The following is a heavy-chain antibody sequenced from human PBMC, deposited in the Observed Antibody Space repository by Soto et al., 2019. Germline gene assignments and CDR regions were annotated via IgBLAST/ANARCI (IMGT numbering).Heavy chain of an antibody. V-gene: IGHV3-30*18. J-gene: IGHJ6*02. D-gene: IGHD1-26*01. CDR3: AKGLVGYVFGVQDYFFGMDV. CDR1: GFNFSTYG. Sequence: QVQVVESGGGLGQPGRSLRLSCGASGFNFSTYGMHWVRQLPGKGLEKVAVISYDGVNKYSAGSVRGRFTISRDNSKNTLYLQMNSLRAEDTAVYYCAKGLVGYVFGVQDYFFGMDVWGQGTTVTVAS. CDR2: ISYDGVNK.